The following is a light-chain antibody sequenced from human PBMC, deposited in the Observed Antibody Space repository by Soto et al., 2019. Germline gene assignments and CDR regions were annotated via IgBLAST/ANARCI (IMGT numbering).Light chain of an antibody. J-gene: IGLJ1*01. V-gene: IGLV2-14*03. CDR3: CSYTSSSTPLYV. CDR1: SSDVGGYNY. Sequence: SALTQPASVSGSPGQSITISCTGTSSDVGGYNYVSWYQHHPGKAPKLIIYDVSNRPSGVSNRFSGSKSGNTASLTISGLQAEDEADYYCCSYTSSSTPLYVFGAGTKVTVL. CDR2: DVS.